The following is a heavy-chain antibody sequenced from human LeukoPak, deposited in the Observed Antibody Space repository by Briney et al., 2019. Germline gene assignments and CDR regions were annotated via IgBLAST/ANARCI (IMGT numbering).Heavy chain of an antibody. V-gene: IGHV3-21*01. D-gene: IGHD3-10*01. CDR3: AREGVLLWFGEYFDY. J-gene: IGHJ4*02. CDR1: GFTFSSYS. Sequence: GGSLRLSCAASGFTFSSYSMNWVRRAPGKGLEWVSSISSSSSYIYYADSVKGRFTISRDNAKNSLYLQMNSLRAEDTAVYYCAREGVLLWFGEYFDYWGQGTLVTVSS. CDR2: ISSSSSYI.